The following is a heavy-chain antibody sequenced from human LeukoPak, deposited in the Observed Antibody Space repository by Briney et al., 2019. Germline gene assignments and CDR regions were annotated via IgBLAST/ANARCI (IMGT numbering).Heavy chain of an antibody. V-gene: IGHV4-38-2*02. CDR1: GFSITSGYF. CDR3: ARGQIYDYWTPVSWKFDL. D-gene: IGHD3-3*01. CDR2: VYATGAGST. Sequence: SETLSLTCTVSGFSITSGYFWGWIRQPPGKGLEWIGNVYATGAGSTYHNPSLKSRVTVSSDTSKNQVSLKLNSVTAADTAVYYCARGQIYDYWTPVSWKFDLWGRGTLVTVSS. J-gene: IGHJ2*01.